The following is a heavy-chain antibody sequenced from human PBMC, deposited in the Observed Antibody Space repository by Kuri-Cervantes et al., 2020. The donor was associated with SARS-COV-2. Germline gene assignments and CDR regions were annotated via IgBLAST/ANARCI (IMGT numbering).Heavy chain of an antibody. D-gene: IGHD2-2*01. CDR2: TSSSGSTI. CDR3: ARYCSSTSCYHRRGRDY. Sequence: GESLKISCAASGFTFSDYYMSWIRQAPGKGLEWVSYTSSSGSTIYYADSVKGRFTISRDNAKNSLYLQMNSLRAEDTAVYYCARYCSSTSCYHRRGRDYWGQGTLVTVSS. V-gene: IGHV3-11*01. CDR1: GFTFSDYY. J-gene: IGHJ4*02.